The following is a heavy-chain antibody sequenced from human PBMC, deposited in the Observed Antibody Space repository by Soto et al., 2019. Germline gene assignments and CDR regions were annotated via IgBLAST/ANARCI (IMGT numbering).Heavy chain of an antibody. CDR2: TTTYNGNT. CDR1: GYGFTAYG. J-gene: IGHJ4*02. CDR3: ARDNGQWLVG. Sequence: QVQLVQSGAEVKKPGASVKVSCKTSGYGFTAYGITWVRQAPGQGFEWMGRTTTYNGNTKYAQKVQARVTMTTDTSTSTAYMELRSLRFDDTAVYHCARDNGQWLVGWGQGTLVTVSS. V-gene: IGHV1-18*01. D-gene: IGHD6-19*01.